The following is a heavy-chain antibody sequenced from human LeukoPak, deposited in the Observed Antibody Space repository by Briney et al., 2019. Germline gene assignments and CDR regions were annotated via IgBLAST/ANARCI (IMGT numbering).Heavy chain of an antibody. CDR1: GYTCTDYY. CDR3: ARWLSIEGYNFNY. Sequence: ASVKVSCNASGYTCTDYYIHWLRQARGQGLEWMGWIIPNNGGTNYAPKFRGRVTMTRDTSISTAYMELSRLRSDGTAVYYCARWLSIEGYNFNYWGQGTLVTVSS. J-gene: IGHJ4*02. V-gene: IGHV1-2*02. D-gene: IGHD5-24*01. CDR2: IIPNNGGT.